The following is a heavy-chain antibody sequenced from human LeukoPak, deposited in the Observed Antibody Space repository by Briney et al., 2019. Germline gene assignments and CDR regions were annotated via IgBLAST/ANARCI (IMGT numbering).Heavy chain of an antibody. CDR2: IRYDESNK. CDR1: GFTFSSFS. D-gene: IGHD6-19*01. V-gene: IGHV3-30*02. J-gene: IGHJ3*02. Sequence: GGSLRLSCAASGFTFSSFSMHWVRQAPGKGLEWVTFIRYDESNKYYADSVKGRFTISRDNSKNTLYLQMNSLRAEDTAVYYCAKDQRDSSGWDDAFDIWGQGTMVTVSS. CDR3: AKDQRDSSGWDDAFDI.